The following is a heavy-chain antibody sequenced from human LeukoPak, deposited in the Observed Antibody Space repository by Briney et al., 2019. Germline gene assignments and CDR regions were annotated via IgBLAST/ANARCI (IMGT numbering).Heavy chain of an antibody. D-gene: IGHD2-2*01. CDR1: GGTFSSYA. CDR2: IIPIFGTA. Sequence: GASVKVSCKASGGTFSSYAISWVRQAPGQGLEWMGGIIPIFGTANYAQKFQGGVTITADESTSTAYMELSSLRSEDTAVYYCARGRTPAAHAYWGQGTLVTVSS. V-gene: IGHV1-69*13. CDR3: ARGRTPAAHAY. J-gene: IGHJ4*02.